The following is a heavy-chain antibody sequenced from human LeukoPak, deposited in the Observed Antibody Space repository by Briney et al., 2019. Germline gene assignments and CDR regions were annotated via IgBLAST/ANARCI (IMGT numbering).Heavy chain of an antibody. V-gene: IGHV1-2*02. CDR1: GYTFTGYY. D-gene: IGHD3-3*01. CDR3: ARGEEWLHLFDY. CDR2: INPNSGRT. Sequence: GASVKVSCKASGYTFTGYYIHWVRQAPGQGLEWTGWINPNSGRTNYAQKFQGRVTMTRDTSIRTAYMELSRLRSDDTAVYYCARGEEWLHLFDYWGQGTLVTVSS. J-gene: IGHJ4*02.